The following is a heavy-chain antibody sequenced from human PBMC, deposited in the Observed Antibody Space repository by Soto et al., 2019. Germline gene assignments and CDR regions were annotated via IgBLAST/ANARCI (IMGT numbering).Heavy chain of an antibody. D-gene: IGHD1-1*01. CDR1: GGSISSYD. CDR2: ISYRGCT. CDR3: ASGTLRNMNSAY. Sequence: PSETLSLTCTVSGGSISSYDWTWIRQPPGERLEWIVFISYRGCTHYSPSLKRTLTISLDTSKNQFSQKLSYVTDADSAVYSCASGTLRNMNSAYCGQGTLVTVSS. V-gene: IGHV4-59*01. J-gene: IGHJ4*02.